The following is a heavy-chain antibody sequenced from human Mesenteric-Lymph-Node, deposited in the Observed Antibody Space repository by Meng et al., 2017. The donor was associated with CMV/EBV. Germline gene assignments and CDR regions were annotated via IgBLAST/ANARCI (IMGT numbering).Heavy chain of an antibody. Sequence: RGAHSWLWIRPFPGRGLEWIGYIYHTGTTFYSPSLESRVTISVDTSKNQFSLKLSSVTAADTAVYYCARGYWGYCSGGSCSHYFDYWGQGTLVTVSS. CDR1: RGAHS. V-gene: IGHV4-31*02. CDR3: ARGYWGYCSGGSCSHYFDY. D-gene: IGHD2-15*01. CDR2: IYHTGTT. J-gene: IGHJ4*02.